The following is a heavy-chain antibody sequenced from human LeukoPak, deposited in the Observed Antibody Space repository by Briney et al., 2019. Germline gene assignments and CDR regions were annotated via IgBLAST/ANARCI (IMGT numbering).Heavy chain of an antibody. J-gene: IGHJ5*02. CDR2: IYYAGSS. Sequence: NPSETLSLTCTVSGVSIKNYYWSWIRQPPGKGLEWIANIYYAGSSNYNPSLESRVSVSIDASKNHLSLKLTSVTAADTAIYYCARQAVIIPTGMEGPWFDPWGQGTLVAVSS. V-gene: IGHV4-59*08. D-gene: IGHD2/OR15-2a*01. CDR3: ARQAVIIPTGMEGPWFDP. CDR1: GVSIKNYY.